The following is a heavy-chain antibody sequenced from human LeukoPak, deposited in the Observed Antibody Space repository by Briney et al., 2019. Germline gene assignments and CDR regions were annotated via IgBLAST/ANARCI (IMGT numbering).Heavy chain of an antibody. CDR3: ARGQPGVAAAGNLDY. D-gene: IGHD6-13*01. V-gene: IGHV3-33*01. CDR1: GFTFSSYA. Sequence: GGSLRLSCAASGFTFSSYAMHRVRQAPGKGLEWVAIIWSDGNNKYYADSVEGRFTISRDTSKNTLFLQMNSLRAEDTAVYYCARGQPGVAAAGNLDYWGQGTLVTVSS. CDR2: IWSDGNNK. J-gene: IGHJ4*02.